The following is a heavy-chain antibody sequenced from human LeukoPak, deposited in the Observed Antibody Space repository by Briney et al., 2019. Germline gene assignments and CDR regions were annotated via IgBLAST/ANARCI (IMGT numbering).Heavy chain of an antibody. J-gene: IGHJ4*02. CDR1: GYTVTGYY. CDR2: INPNSGGT. CDR3: ARDSLGYCSGGSCLV. Sequence: ASVKVSCKSSGYTVTGYYMHWVRQAPGQGLEWMGWINPNSGGTNYAQKFQGRVTMTRDTSISTAYMELSRLRSDDTAVYYCARDSLGYCSGGSCLVWGQGTLVTVSS. D-gene: IGHD2-15*01. V-gene: IGHV1-2*02.